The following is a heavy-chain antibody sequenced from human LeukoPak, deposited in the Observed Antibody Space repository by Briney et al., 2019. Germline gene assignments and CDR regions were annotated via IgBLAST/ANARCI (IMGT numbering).Heavy chain of an antibody. Sequence: ASVKVSCKASGYIFTGYYMHWVRQAPGQGLEWMGWINPNSGDTNYAQKFQGRVTMTRDTSISTAYMELSRLRSDDTAVYYCARPTVAGRRDWFDPWGQGTLVTVSS. CDR3: ARPTVAGRRDWFDP. CDR1: GYIFTGYY. J-gene: IGHJ5*02. V-gene: IGHV1-2*02. D-gene: IGHD6-19*01. CDR2: INPNSGDT.